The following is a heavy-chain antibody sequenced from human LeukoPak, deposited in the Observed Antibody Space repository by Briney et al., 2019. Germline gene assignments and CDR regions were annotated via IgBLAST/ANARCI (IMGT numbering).Heavy chain of an antibody. J-gene: IGHJ4*02. Sequence: TGGSLRLSCATSEFSFSSHGMHWARQAPGKGLEWVAFEQKDGSYKKYADSVKGRFTISRDNSKNTLYLQMNSLRAEDTAVYYCARVGDPTILEFDYWGQGTLVTVSS. CDR1: EFSFSSHG. CDR2: EQKDGSYK. CDR3: ARVGDPTILEFDY. D-gene: IGHD3-3*01. V-gene: IGHV3-30*02.